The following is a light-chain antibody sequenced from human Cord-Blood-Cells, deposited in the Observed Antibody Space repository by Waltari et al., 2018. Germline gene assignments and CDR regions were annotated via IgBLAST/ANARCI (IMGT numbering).Light chain of an antibody. Sequence: QSALTQPRSVSGSPGPSVTISCTGTSSDVGGYNYAPWYQQHPGKAPKLMIYDVSKRPSGVPDRFSGSKSGNTASLTISGLQAEDEADYYCCSYAGSYTWVFGGGTKLTVL. CDR2: DVS. CDR1: SSDVGGYNY. V-gene: IGLV2-11*01. J-gene: IGLJ3*02. CDR3: CSYAGSYTWV.